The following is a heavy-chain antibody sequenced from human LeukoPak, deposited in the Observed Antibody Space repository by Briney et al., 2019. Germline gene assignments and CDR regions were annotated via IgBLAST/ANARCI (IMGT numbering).Heavy chain of an antibody. J-gene: IGHJ5*02. Sequence: SVKVSCKASGGTFSSYAISWVRQAPGQGLEWMGGIIPIFGTANYAHKFQGRVTITTDESTSTAYMELSSLRSEDTAVYYCARSSSWPQCNWFDPWGQGTLVTVSS. V-gene: IGHV1-69*05. CDR2: IIPIFGTA. D-gene: IGHD6-13*01. CDR3: ARSSSWPQCNWFDP. CDR1: GGTFSSYA.